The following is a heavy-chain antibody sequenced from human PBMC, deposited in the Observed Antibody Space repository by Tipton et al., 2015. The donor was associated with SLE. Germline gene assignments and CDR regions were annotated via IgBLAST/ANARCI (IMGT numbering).Heavy chain of an antibody. CDR1: GFTFSNHW. CDR2: INHDGSST. D-gene: IGHD6-19*01. J-gene: IGHJ5*02. V-gene: IGHV3-74*01. CDR3: VRDVGMPMASAWVKWFDP. Sequence: SLRLSCAVSGFTFSNHWMHWVRQAPGKGLMWVSRINHDGSSTNYADSVKGRFTISRDNAKNTLFLQMNSLRVEDTAVYYCVRDVGMPMASAWVKWFDPWGQGTLVTVSS.